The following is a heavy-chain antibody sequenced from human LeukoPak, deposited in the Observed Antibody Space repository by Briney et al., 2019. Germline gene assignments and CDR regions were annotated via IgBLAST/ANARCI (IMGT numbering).Heavy chain of an antibody. CDR2: IIPILGIA. Sequence: SVKVSCKASGGTFSSYAISWVRQAPGQGLEWMGRIIPILGIANYAQEFQGRVTITADKSTSTAYMELSSLRSEDTAVYYCAGGGSHYAFDIWGQGTMVTVSS. CDR3: AGGGSHYAFDI. J-gene: IGHJ3*02. D-gene: IGHD3-16*01. CDR1: GGTFSSYA. V-gene: IGHV1-69*04.